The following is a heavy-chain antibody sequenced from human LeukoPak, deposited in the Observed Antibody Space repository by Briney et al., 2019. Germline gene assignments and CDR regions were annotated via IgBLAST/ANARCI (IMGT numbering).Heavy chain of an antibody. J-gene: IGHJ6*03. CDR1: GGSISSSSYY. CDR2: IYYSGST. Sequence: PSETLSLTCTVSGGSISSSSYYWGWIRQPPGKGLEWIGSIYYSGSTYYSPSLKSRVTISVDTSKNQFSLKLSSVTAADTAVYYCARSVEGYCRGGSCYSYSYYMDVWGKGTTVTVSS. D-gene: IGHD2-15*01. V-gene: IGHV4-39*07. CDR3: ARSVEGYCRGGSCYSYSYYMDV.